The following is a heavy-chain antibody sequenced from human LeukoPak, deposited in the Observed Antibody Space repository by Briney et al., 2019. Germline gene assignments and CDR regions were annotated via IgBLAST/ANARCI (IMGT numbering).Heavy chain of an antibody. CDR1: GYTFTGYY. CDR3: ARALHCSSTSCPFDY. CDR2: INPNSGGT. J-gene: IGHJ4*02. Sequence: ASVKVSCKASGYTFTGYYMHWVRQAPGQGLEWMGWINPNSGGTNYAQKFQGRVTMTRETSISTAYMELSRLRSDDTAVYYCARALHCSSTSCPFDYWGQGTLVTVSS. V-gene: IGHV1-2*02. D-gene: IGHD2-2*01.